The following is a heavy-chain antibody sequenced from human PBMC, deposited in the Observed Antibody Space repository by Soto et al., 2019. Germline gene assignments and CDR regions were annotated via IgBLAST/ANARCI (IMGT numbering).Heavy chain of an antibody. CDR1: GYTFTGNY. CDR3: ARDGYSSSPFDI. J-gene: IGHJ3*02. Sequence: QVQLVQSGAEVKKPGASVKVSCKASGYTFTGNYMHWVRQAPGQGLEWMGWINPNSGGTSYAQKFQGRVTVPRDTSISTAYMELSRLRSDGTAVYYCARDGYSSSPFDIWGQGTMVTVSS. V-gene: IGHV1-2*02. CDR2: INPNSGGT. D-gene: IGHD6-6*01.